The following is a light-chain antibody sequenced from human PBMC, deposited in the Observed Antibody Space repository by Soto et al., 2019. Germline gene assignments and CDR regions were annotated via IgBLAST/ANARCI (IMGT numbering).Light chain of an antibody. CDR3: QRFNRWPLS. CDR1: QSFRGL. CDR2: DAY. Sequence: EVVLTQSPVTLSLSPGERATLSCRASQSFRGLLAWYQQKPGQAPRLLIYDAYNRATGIPPRFSGSGSGTDFTLTISSLEPEDFGVYYCQRFNRWPLSFGGGTKVDIK. J-gene: IGKJ4*01. V-gene: IGKV3-11*01.